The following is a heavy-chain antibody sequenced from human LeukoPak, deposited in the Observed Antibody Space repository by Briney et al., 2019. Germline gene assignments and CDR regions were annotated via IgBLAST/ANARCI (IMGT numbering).Heavy chain of an antibody. J-gene: IGHJ6*02. V-gene: IGHV3-23*01. D-gene: IGHD6-19*01. CDR1: GFSFSSYA. CDR2: LSGSGTTT. Sequence: PGGSLRLSCAASGFSFSSYALNWVRQTPGKGLEWVSGLSGSGTTTYYADSVKGRFTISRDNSKNTLYLQMNSLRAEDTALYYCAKVSVAGPNPTFGMGVWGQGTTVIVSS. CDR3: AKVSVAGPNPTFGMGV.